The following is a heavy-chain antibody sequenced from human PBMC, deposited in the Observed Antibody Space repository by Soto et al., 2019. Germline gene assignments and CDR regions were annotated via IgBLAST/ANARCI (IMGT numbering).Heavy chain of an antibody. Sequence: PSQTLSLTCAISGDSVSSNSAAWNWIRQSPSRGLEWLGRTYYRSKWYNDYAVSVKSRITINPDTSKNQFSLQLNSVTPEDTAVYYCARDMWYDILTGYYTYGMDVWGQGTTVTVSS. CDR2: TYYRSKWYN. V-gene: IGHV6-1*01. J-gene: IGHJ6*02. CDR3: ARDMWYDILTGYYTYGMDV. D-gene: IGHD3-9*01. CDR1: GDSVSSNSAA.